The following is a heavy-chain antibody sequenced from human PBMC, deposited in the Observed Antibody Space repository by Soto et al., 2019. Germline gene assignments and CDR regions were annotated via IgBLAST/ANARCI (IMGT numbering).Heavy chain of an antibody. CDR3: ARESEDLTSNFDY. CDR1: GFTFSRYS. V-gene: IGHV3-21*01. Sequence: EVQLVESGGGLVRPGGSLRLSCAASGFTFSRYSMNWVRQAPGKGLEWVSSISSTTNYIYNADSMKDRFTVSSDNAKNSVYLDMNSLSAEDTAVYYCARESEDLTSNFDYWGQGTLVTVSS. CDR2: ISSTTNYI. J-gene: IGHJ4*02.